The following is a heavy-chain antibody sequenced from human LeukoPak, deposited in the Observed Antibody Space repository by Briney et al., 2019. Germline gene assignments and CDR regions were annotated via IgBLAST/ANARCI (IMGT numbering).Heavy chain of an antibody. CDR2: ITSDGSAT. Sequence: GGSLRLSCAVSGFTFSSYWMHWVRQSPGKGLAWVSRITSDGSATDYADSVRGRFTVSRDNAKNTLFLHMDSLRVEDTAVYYCARDASPGYFDLWGRGTLVTVSS. J-gene: IGHJ2*01. CDR3: ARDASPGYFDL. V-gene: IGHV3-74*01. CDR1: GFTFSSYW.